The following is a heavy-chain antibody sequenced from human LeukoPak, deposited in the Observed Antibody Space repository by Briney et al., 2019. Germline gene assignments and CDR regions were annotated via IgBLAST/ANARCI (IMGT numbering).Heavy chain of an antibody. CDR2: LNPSDGST. CDR1: GYTFTNYH. CDR3: ATGSLGIVVKTYINWFDS. V-gene: IGHV1-46*01. D-gene: IGHD6-19*01. J-gene: IGHJ5*01. Sequence: GASVKVSCKASGYTFTNYHMHWVRQAPGQGLEWMGLLNPSDGSTTYAQKFQGRITMTRDMSTSAVYMELSALRSEDTAVYYCATGSLGIVVKTYINWFDSWGQGTLVAVSS.